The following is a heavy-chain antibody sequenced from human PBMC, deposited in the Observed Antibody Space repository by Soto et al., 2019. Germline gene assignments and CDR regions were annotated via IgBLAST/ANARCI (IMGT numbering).Heavy chain of an antibody. V-gene: IGHV3-23*01. CDR3: AKGSSGHYDSFDY. Sequence: EVQLLESGGGLVQPGGSLRLSCAASGFTFNNYAMYWVRQSPGKGLMWVSAISGGRSDTYYADSVNGRFTISRDNSKNTVYLQMNSLRADDTAVYYCAKGSSGHYDSFDYWGQGTLVTVSS. D-gene: IGHD3-22*01. J-gene: IGHJ4*02. CDR2: ISGGRSDT. CDR1: GFTFNNYA.